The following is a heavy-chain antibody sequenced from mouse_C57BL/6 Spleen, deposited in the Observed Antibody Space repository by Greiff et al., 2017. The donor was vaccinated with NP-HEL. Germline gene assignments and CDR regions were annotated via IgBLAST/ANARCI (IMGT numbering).Heavy chain of an antibody. CDR1: GFNIKDYY. J-gene: IGHJ4*01. CDR3: TSVDY. Sequence: VQLQQSGAGLVRPGASVKLSCTASGFNIKDYYMNWVKQRPEKGLEWIGRIDPEDGASEYAPKFQGKATMTADTSSNTAYLQLSSLTSEDTAVYYCTSVDYWGQGTSVTVSS. V-gene: IGHV14-1*01. CDR2: IDPEDGAS.